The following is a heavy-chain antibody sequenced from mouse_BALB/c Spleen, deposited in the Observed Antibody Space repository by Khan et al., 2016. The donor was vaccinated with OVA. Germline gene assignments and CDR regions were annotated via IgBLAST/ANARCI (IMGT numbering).Heavy chain of an antibody. CDR3: ARSGYESFVY. J-gene: IGHJ3*01. CDR2: IFPNSGGS. Sequence: EVQLQESGPELVKPEASVKISCKASGYTFTDYNMDWVKQSHGKSLEWVGYIFPNSGGSGYNQKFKTKATLTVDSSSSTAYMELRSLTSEDSAVYYCARSGYESFVYWGQATLVTVSA. D-gene: IGHD2-2*01. CDR1: GYTFTDYN. V-gene: IGHV1S29*02.